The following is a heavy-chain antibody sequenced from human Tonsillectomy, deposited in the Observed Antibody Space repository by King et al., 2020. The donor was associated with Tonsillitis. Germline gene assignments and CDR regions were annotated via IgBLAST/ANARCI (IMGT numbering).Heavy chain of an antibody. V-gene: IGHV3-23*04. Sequence: VQLVESGGGLVQPGVSLRLSCAASGFTFSSYAISWVRQAPGKGLEWVSVISGSGGSTYYADSVKGRFTISRDNSKNTLYLQMNSLRAEDTAVYYCAKGSGVDTAMAVDYWGQGTLVTVSS. CDR2: ISGSGGST. J-gene: IGHJ4*02. CDR1: GFTFSSYA. CDR3: AKGSGVDTAMAVDY. D-gene: IGHD5-18*01.